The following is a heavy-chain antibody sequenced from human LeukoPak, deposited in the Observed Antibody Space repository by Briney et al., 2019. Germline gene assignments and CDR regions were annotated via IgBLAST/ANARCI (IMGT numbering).Heavy chain of an antibody. V-gene: IGHV3-30*03. CDR2: ISYDGSNK. D-gene: IGHD6-25*01. Sequence: PGGSLRLSCAASGFTFSSYGMHWVRQAPGKGLEWVAVISYDGSNKYYADSVKGRFTISRDNSKNTLYLQMNSLRAEDTAVYYCAGSSSGSFQHWGQGTLVTVSS. CDR1: GFTFSSYG. CDR3: AGSSSGSFQH. J-gene: IGHJ1*01.